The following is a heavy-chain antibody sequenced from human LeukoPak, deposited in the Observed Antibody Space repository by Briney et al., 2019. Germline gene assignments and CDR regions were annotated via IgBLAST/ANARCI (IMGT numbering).Heavy chain of an antibody. CDR1: GYTFTSYD. D-gene: IGHD3-3*01. V-gene: IGHV1-8*01. J-gene: IGHJ4*02. CDR3: AKRIDFWSGYCFDY. CDR2: MNPNSGNT. Sequence: ASVKVSCKASGYTFTSYDINWVRQATGQGLEWMGWMNPNSGNTGYAQRFQGRVTMTRNTSISTAYMELSSLRSEDTAVYYCAKRIDFWSGYCFDYWGQGTLVTVSP.